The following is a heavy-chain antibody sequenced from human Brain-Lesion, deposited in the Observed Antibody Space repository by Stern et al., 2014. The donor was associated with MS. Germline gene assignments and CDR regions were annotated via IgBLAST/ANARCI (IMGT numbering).Heavy chain of an antibody. J-gene: IGHJ4*02. CDR3: ARETGGYTYGDTDFFDY. Sequence: QVQLQESGPGLVKPSQTLSLTCIVSGGSISSGSFYWNWIRQPAGRGLEWIGRIYSSGSTNHNPYLKSRVTISGDTSKNQFSLKLISMTAADTAIYYCARETGGYTYGDTDFFDYWGQGALVTVSS. CDR1: GGSISSGSFY. D-gene: IGHD5-12*01. V-gene: IGHV4-61*02. CDR2: IYSSGST.